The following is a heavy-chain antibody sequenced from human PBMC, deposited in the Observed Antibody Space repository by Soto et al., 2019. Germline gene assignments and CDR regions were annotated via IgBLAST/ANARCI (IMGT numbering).Heavy chain of an antibody. CDR3: ARGVGPYYDFWSGYYGAFDI. CDR2: IYYSGST. V-gene: IGHV4-59*01. Sequence: SETLSLTCTVSGGSISSYYWSWIRQPPGKGLEWIGYIYYSGSTNYNPSLKSRVTISVDTSKNQFSLKLSSVTAADTAVYYCARGVGPYYDFWSGYYGAFDIWGQGTMVTVSS. J-gene: IGHJ3*02. CDR1: GGSISSYY. D-gene: IGHD3-3*01.